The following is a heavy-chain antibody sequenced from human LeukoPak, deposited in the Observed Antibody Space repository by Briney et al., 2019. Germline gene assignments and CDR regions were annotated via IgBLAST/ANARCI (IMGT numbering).Heavy chain of an antibody. V-gene: IGHV1-46*03. CDR2: INPSGGST. CDR3: AREKNWNYDRGSNHDY. J-gene: IGHJ4*02. D-gene: IGHD1-7*01. Sequence: ASVKVSCKASGYTFTSYYMHWVRQAPGQGLEWMGIINPSGGSTSYAQKFQGRVTMTRDTSTSKVYMEMSRLRSEDTAVYYCAREKNWNYDRGSNHDYWGQGTLVTVSS. CDR1: GYTFTSYY.